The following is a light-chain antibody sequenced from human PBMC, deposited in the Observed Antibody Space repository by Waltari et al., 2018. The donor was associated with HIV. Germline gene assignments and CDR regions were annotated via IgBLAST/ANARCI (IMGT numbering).Light chain of an antibody. J-gene: IGKJ1*01. V-gene: IGKV4-1*01. Sequence: DIVMTQSPDSLAVSLGERATINCNSRQSVLYSSNNKNYLAWYQQKPGQPPKLLIYWASTRESGVPDRFSGSGSGTDFTLTISSLQAEDVAVYYCQQYYTNPRTFGQGTKVEIK. CDR1: QSVLYSSNNKNY. CDR2: WAS. CDR3: QQYYTNPRT.